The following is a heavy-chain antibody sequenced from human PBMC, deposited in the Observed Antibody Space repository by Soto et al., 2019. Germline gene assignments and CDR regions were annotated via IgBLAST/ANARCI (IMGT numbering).Heavy chain of an antibody. Sequence: EVQLVESGGGLVKPGGSLRLSCAASGFTFSSYTMNWVRQAPGRGLEWVSSITSSSSYIYYADSVKGLFTISRDNAKNSLYLQMNSLRAEDTAVYYCARGIYCTGGSCYFDYWGQGTLVTVSS. CDR1: GFTFSSYT. D-gene: IGHD2-15*01. CDR2: ITSSSSYI. CDR3: ARGIYCTGGSCYFDY. J-gene: IGHJ4*02. V-gene: IGHV3-21*01.